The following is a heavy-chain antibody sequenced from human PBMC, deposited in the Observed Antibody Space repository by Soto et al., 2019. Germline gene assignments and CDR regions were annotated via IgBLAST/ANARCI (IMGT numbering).Heavy chain of an antibody. Sequence: GGSLRLSCTVSGVTFSNYAMNWVRQAPGKGLEWVSSLSGSGGTTYYADSVKGRFIISRDNSKNTLYLLMNSLRAEDTALYYCAKQRADYGSGADTFYFDSWGQGALVTVSS. D-gene: IGHD3-10*01. CDR1: GVTFSNYA. CDR2: LSGSGGTT. CDR3: AKQRADYGSGADTFYFDS. V-gene: IGHV3-23*01. J-gene: IGHJ4*02.